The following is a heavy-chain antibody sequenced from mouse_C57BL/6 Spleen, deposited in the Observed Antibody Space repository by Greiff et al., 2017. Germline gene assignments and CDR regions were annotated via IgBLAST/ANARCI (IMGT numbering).Heavy chain of an antibody. CDR2: INPNNGGT. J-gene: IGHJ1*03. V-gene: IGHV1-26*01. Sequence: EVQLQQSGPELVKPGASVKISCKASGYTFTDYYMNWVKQSHGKSLEWIGDINPNNGGTSYNQKFKGKATLTVDKSSSTAYIELRSLTSEDSAVYYCARTYGSSSWYFDVWGTGTTVTVSS. D-gene: IGHD1-1*01. CDR3: ARTYGSSSWYFDV. CDR1: GYTFTDYY.